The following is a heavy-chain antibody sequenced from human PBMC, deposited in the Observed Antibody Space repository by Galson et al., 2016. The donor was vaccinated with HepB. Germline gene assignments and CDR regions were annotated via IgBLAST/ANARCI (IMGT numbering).Heavy chain of an antibody. Sequence: QSGAEVKKPGESLRISCKGSGYSFEDYWISWVRQMPGQGLEWMGRIDVSDSETSFSPPFQGHVTISADKSIRTAYLQWSSLRASDTALYFWARHVGSGVTGTVFDYWGQGTLVTVSS. CDR1: GYSFEDYW. CDR2: IDVSDSET. V-gene: IGHV5-10-1*01. CDR3: ARHVGSGVTGTVFDY. J-gene: IGHJ4*02. D-gene: IGHD1-7*01.